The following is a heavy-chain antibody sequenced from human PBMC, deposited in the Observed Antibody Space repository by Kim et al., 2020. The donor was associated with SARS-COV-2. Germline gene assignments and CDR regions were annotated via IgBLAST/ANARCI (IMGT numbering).Heavy chain of an antibody. V-gene: IGHV4-39*01. J-gene: IGHJ3*02. D-gene: IGHD3-9*01. Sequence: SETLSLTCTVSGGSISSSSYYWGWIRQPPGKGLEWIGSIYYSGSTYYNPSLKSRVTISVDTSKNQFSLKLSSVTAADTAVYYCARHPPVTRYFDWLEGEDAFDIWGQGTIVTVSS. CDR3: ARHPPVTRYFDWLEGEDAFDI. CDR2: IYYSGST. CDR1: GGSISSSSYY.